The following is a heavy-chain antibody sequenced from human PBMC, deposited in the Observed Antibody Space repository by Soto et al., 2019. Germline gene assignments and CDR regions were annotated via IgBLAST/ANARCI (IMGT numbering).Heavy chain of an antibody. D-gene: IGHD5-18*01. V-gene: IGHV3-53*02. CDR2: IYSGGST. CDR3: ASYSYGLYYFDY. J-gene: IGHJ4*02. Sequence: EVQLVETGGGLIQPGGSLRLSCAASGFTVNSNYMSWVRQAPGKGLEWVSVIYSGGSTYYADSVKGRFTISRDNSKNTLYLQMNSLRAEDTAVYYGASYSYGLYYFDYWGQGTLVTVSS. CDR1: GFTVNSNY.